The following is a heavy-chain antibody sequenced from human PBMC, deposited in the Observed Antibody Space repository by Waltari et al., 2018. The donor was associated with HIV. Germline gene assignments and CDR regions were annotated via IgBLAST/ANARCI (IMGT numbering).Heavy chain of an antibody. CDR2: IRSKAYGGTT. D-gene: IGHD6-19*01. CDR3: TRGAVAGLGYC. CDR1: GFTFGDYA. J-gene: IGHJ4*02. Sequence: EVQLVESGGGLVKQGRSLRLSCTASGFTFGDYAMRWFRQAPGKGLEWVGFIRSKAYGGTTEYAASVKGRFTISRDDSKSIAYLQMNSLKTEDTAVYYCTRGAVAGLGYCWGQGTLVTVSS. V-gene: IGHV3-49*05.